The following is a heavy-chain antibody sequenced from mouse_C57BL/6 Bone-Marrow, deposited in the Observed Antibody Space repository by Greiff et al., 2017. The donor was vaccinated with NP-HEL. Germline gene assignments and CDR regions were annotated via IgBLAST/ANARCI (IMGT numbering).Heavy chain of an antibody. Sequence: QVQLKESGAELARPGASVKLSCKASGYTFTSYGISWVKQRTGQGLEWIGEIYPRSGNTYYNEKFKGKATLTADKSSSTAYMELRSLTSEDSAVYFCARRVYYGSSSFAYWGQGTLVTVSA. J-gene: IGHJ3*01. D-gene: IGHD1-1*01. CDR3: ARRVYYGSSSFAY. CDR1: GYTFTSYG. V-gene: IGHV1-81*01. CDR2: IYPRSGNT.